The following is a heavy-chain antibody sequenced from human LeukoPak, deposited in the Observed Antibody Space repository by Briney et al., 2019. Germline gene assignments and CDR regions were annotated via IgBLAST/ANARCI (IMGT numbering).Heavy chain of an antibody. D-gene: IGHD3-3*01. J-gene: IGHJ6*03. CDR1: GFTFSSYS. Sequence: GGSLRLSCAASGFTFSSYSMNWVRQAPGKGLEWVSYISSSSSTIYYADSVKGRFTISRDNAKNSLYLQMNSLRAEDTAVYYCARGAVTYDFWSVVYYYYYMDVWGKGTTVTVFS. CDR3: ARGAVTYDFWSVVYYYYYMDV. V-gene: IGHV3-48*04. CDR2: ISSSSSTI.